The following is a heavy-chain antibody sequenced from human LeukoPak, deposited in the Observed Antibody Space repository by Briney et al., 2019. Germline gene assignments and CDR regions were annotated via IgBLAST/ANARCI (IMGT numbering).Heavy chain of an antibody. CDR3: ARLLGYCSSTSCYSTYYYYGMDV. V-gene: IGHV1-69*04. CDR2: IIPILGIA. CDR1: GYTFTSYD. D-gene: IGHD2-2*01. Sequence: SVKVSCKASGYTFTSYDINWVRQATGQGLEWMGRIIPILGIANYAQKFQGRVTITADKSTSTAYMELSSLRSEDTAVYYCARLLGYCSSTSCYSTYYYYGMDVWGQGTTVTVSS. J-gene: IGHJ6*02.